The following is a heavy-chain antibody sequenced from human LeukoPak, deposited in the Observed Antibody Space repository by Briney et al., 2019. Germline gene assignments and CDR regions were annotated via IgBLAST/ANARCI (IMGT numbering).Heavy chain of an antibody. CDR2: ISGSGGST. V-gene: IGHV3-23*01. D-gene: IGHD6-13*01. CDR3: ARLRAAGTIYFDY. Sequence: GGSLRLSCAASGFTFSSYAMSWVRQAPGKGLEWVSAISGSGGSTYYADSVKGRFTISRDNSKNTLYLQMNSLRAEDTAVYYCARLRAAGTIYFDYWGQGTLVTVSS. J-gene: IGHJ4*02. CDR1: GFTFSSYA.